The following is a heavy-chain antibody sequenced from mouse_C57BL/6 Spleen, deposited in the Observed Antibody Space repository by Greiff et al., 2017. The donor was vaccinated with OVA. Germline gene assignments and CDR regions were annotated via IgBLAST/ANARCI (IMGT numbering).Heavy chain of an antibody. CDR2: ISSGSSTI. CDR1: GFTFSDYG. CDR3: ARESWFAY. J-gene: IGHJ3*01. V-gene: IGHV5-17*01. Sequence: EVMLVESGGGLVKPGGSLRLSCAASGFTFSDYGMHWVRQAPEKGLEWVAYISSGSSTIYYADTVKGRFTISRDNAKNTLYLQMTSLRSEDTAMYYCARESWFAYWGQGTLVTVSA.